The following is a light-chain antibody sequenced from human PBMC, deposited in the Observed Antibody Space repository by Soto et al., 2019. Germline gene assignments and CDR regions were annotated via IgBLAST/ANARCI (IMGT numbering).Light chain of an antibody. J-gene: IGKJ5*01. CDR2: DAS. CDR3: QQRYSVAPIT. CDR1: QSVSSY. Sequence: IVLTQSPAAVSLSPGERATLSCMASQSVSSYLAWYQQKPGQAPRLLISDASNRATGIPARFSGSGSETDFTLTISSLEPEDFAVYYCQQRYSVAPITFGQGTRLEIK. V-gene: IGKV3-11*01.